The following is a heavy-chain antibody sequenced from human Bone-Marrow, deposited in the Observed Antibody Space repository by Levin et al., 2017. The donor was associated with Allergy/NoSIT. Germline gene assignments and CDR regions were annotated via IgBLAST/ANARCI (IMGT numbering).Heavy chain of an antibody. D-gene: IGHD6-6*01. CDR2: ISYDGSNK. V-gene: IGHV3-30-3*01. CDR3: ASSSYYYYYYMDV. Sequence: GGSLRLSCAASGFTFSSYAMHWVRQAPGKGLEWVAVISYDGSNKYYADSVKGRFTISRDNSKNTLYLQMNSLRAEDTAVYYCASSSYYYYYYMDVWGKGTTVTVSS. J-gene: IGHJ6*03. CDR1: GFTFSSYA.